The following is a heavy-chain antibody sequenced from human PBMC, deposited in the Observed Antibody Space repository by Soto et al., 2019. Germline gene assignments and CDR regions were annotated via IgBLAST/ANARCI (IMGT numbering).Heavy chain of an antibody. CDR1: GFTFSNAW. V-gene: IGHV3-23*01. CDR3: AKDSGGSYYFGRY. D-gene: IGHD1-26*01. CDR2: ISGSGGST. Sequence: GGSLRLSCAASGFTFSNAWMNWVRQAPGKGLEWVSAISGSGGSTYYADSVKGRFTISRDNSKNTLYLQMDSLRAEDTAVYYCAKDSGGSYYFGRYWGQGTLVTVSS. J-gene: IGHJ4*02.